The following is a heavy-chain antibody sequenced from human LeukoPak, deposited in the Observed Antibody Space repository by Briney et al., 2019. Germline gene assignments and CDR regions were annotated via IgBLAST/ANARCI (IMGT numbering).Heavy chain of an antibody. CDR3: ARSGGHYNSFDP. CDR2: IYPGDSDT. J-gene: IGHJ5*02. Sequence: GESLKISWKGSGYSFTNYWIGWVRQMPGKGLGWMGIIYPGDSDTRYSPSFQGQVTISADKSISTTYLQWSSLRASDPAIYYCARSGGHYNSFDPWGQGTMVTVSS. D-gene: IGHD3-10*01. CDR1: GYSFTNYW. V-gene: IGHV5-51*01.